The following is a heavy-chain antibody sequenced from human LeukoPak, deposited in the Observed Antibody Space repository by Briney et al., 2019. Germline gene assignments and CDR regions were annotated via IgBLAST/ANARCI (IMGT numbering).Heavy chain of an antibody. V-gene: IGHV4-34*01. J-gene: IGHJ3*02. CDR3: ARDPRASVVPAAIYAFDI. D-gene: IGHD2-2*01. CDR1: GFTFSSYA. CDR2: INHSGST. Sequence: ASLRLSCAASGFTFSSYAMSWVRQAPGKGLEWIGEINHSGSTNYNPSLKSRVTISVDTSKNQFSLKLSSVTAADTAVYYCARDPRASVVPAAIYAFDIWGQGTMVTVSS.